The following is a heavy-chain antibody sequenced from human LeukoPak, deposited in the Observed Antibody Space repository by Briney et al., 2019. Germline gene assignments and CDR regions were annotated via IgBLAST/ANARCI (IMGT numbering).Heavy chain of an antibody. V-gene: IGHV3-48*03. CDR2: ISSSGTTT. CDR3: ARVGSGWGLDY. D-gene: IGHD6-19*01. CDR1: GFTFRNYE. Sequence: GGSPRLSCAASGFTFRNYEMNWVRQAPGKGLEWVSYISSSGTTTYYADSVKGRFTISRDNAGNSLYLQMNTLRAEDTAVYYCARVGSGWGLDYWGQGTLVTVSS. J-gene: IGHJ4*02.